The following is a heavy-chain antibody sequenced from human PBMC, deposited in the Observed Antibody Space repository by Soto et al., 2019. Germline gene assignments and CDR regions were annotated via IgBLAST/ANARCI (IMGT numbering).Heavy chain of an antibody. CDR3: ARAYAILGDAAFDI. V-gene: IGHV1-69*12. CDR2: IIPIFGTA. J-gene: IGHJ3*02. CDR1: GGTFSSYA. D-gene: IGHD3-16*01. Sequence: QVQLVQSGAEVKKPGSSVKVSCKASGGTFSSYAISWVRQAPGQGLEWMGGIIPIFGTANYAQKFQGRVTITADESTSTAYMERSSLRSEYTAGHYCARAYAILGDAAFDIWGQGTMVTVSS.